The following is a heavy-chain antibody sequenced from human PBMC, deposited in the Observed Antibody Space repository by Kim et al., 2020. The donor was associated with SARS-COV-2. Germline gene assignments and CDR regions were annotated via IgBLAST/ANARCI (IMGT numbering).Heavy chain of an antibody. CDR1: GFSFSNFW. CDR2: INSDGSNT. CDR3: ARGYHYGMDV. J-gene: IGHJ6*02. D-gene: IGHD2-2*01. Sequence: GGSLRLPCAASGFSFSNFWMHWVRQAPGKGLLWVSRINSDGSNTIHAESVKGRFTVSRDNAKNMLYLQMDSLRAEDTAAYFCARGYHYGMDVWGQGTTV. V-gene: IGHV3-74*01.